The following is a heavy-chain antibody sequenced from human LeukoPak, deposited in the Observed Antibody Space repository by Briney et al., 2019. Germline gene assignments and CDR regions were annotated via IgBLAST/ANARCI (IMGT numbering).Heavy chain of an antibody. Sequence: PGGSLRLSCAASGFTFSSYEMICVRQAPGKGLEWVSYISSSGTTIYYADSVKGRFTISRDNAKNSLYLQMSSLRAEDTAVYYCARKLVRYFDYWGQGTLVTVSS. CDR3: ARKLVRYFDY. J-gene: IGHJ4*02. D-gene: IGHD6-6*01. CDR2: ISSSGTTI. CDR1: GFTFSSYE. V-gene: IGHV3-48*03.